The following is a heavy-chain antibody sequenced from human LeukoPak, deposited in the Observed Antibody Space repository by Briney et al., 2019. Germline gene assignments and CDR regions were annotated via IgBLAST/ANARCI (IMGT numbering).Heavy chain of an antibody. Sequence: ETLSLTCSVSGFSISSGYQWGWIRQSPGKGLEWVANIKGDGSEKNYVDSVKGRFSISRDNAKNSLYLEMNSLRAEDTGVYYCAKEGDWNLDYWGQGALVTVSS. V-gene: IGHV3-7*04. J-gene: IGHJ4*02. CDR1: GFSISSGYQ. D-gene: IGHD1-1*01. CDR3: AKEGDWNLDY. CDR2: IKGDGSEK.